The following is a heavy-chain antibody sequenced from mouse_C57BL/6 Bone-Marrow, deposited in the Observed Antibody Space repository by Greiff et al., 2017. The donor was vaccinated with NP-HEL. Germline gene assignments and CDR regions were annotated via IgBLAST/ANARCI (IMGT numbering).Heavy chain of an antibody. J-gene: IGHJ2*01. V-gene: IGHV1-59*01. CDR2: IDPSDSYT. D-gene: IGHD4-1*01. CDR1: GYTFTSYW. Sequence: QVQLKESGAELVRPGTSVKLSCKASGYTFTSYWMHWVKQRPGQGLEWIGVIDPSDSYTNYNQKFKGKATLTVDTSSSTAYMQLSSLTSEDSAVYYCARLGQDYWGQGTTLTVSS. CDR3: ARLGQDY.